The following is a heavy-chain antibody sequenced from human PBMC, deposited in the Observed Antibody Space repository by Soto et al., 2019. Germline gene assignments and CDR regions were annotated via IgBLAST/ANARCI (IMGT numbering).Heavy chain of an antibody. D-gene: IGHD3-9*01. V-gene: IGHV4-31*03. CDR1: GADINSGGFT. J-gene: IGHJ6*02. Sequence: QVQLKESGPGLVQSSQTLSLTCSVSGADINSGGFTWTWLRQHAGKVLEWLGYISHSGSTDYNPSLKSRLSISGDTSKNHFSLTLTSVTAADAAVYYCATIGVSGYLAVWGQGTTVTVSS. CDR3: ATIGVSGYLAV. CDR2: ISHSGST.